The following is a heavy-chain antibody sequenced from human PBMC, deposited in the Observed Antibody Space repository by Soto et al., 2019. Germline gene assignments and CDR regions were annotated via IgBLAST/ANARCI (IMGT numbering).Heavy chain of an antibody. CDR3: ARQWSESAGTSRYYYYGMDV. CDR1: GGSISSGGYY. CDR2: IYYSGST. Sequence: TLSLTCTVSGGSISSGGYYWSSIRQHPGKGLEWIGYIYYSGSTYYNPSLKSRVTISVDTSKNQFSLKLSSVTAADTAVYYCARQWSESAGTSRYYYYGMDVWGQGTTVTVSS. D-gene: IGHD2-2*01. J-gene: IGHJ6*02. V-gene: IGHV4-31*03.